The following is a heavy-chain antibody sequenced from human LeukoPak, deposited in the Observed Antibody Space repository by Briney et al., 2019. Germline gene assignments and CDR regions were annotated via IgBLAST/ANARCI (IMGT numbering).Heavy chain of an antibody. Sequence: PGGSLRLSCAASGFTFSSYNMSWVRQAPGKGLEWVSGISGSGDSINYADSVTGRFTISRDNSKSTLCLQMNSLRAEDTAVYYCAKQLGYCSDGSCYFPYWGQGTLVTVSS. CDR3: AKQLGYCSDGSCYFPY. J-gene: IGHJ4*02. CDR1: GFTFSSYN. CDR2: ISGSGDSI. D-gene: IGHD2-15*01. V-gene: IGHV3-23*01.